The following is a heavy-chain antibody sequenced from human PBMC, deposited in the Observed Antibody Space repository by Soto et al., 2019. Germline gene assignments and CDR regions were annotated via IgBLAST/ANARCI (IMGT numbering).Heavy chain of an antibody. CDR1: GGTFSSYA. CDR3: ARRSRYCGSTSCYNRFDY. CDR2: IIPIFGTA. V-gene: IGHV1-69*13. D-gene: IGHD2-2*02. Sequence: SVKVSCKASGGTFSSYAISWVRQAPGQGLEWMGGIIPIFGTANYAQKFQGRVTITADESTSTAYMELSSLRSEDTAVYYCARRSRYCGSTSCYNRFDYWGQGTLVTVSS. J-gene: IGHJ4*02.